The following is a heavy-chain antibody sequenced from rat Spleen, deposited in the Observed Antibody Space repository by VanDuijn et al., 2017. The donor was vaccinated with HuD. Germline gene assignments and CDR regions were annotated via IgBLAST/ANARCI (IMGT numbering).Heavy chain of an antibody. Sequence: EVQLVESGGGLVQPGRSLKLSCVASGFTFSDFNMAWVRQAPTKGLEWVASISPSGGSTYYRDSVKGPFTISRDNAKNTLYLQMSSLRSEDTATYYWARGGAWYFDFWCPGSMVTVSS. CDR1: GFTFSDFN. J-gene: IGHJ1*01. CDR2: ISPSGGST. CDR3: ARGGAWYFDF. V-gene: IGHV5-25*01.